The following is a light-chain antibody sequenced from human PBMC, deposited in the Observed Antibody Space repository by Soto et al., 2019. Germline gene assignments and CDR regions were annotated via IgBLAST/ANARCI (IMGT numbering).Light chain of an antibody. CDR1: QSLSGNY. V-gene: IGKV3-20*01. Sequence: EVVLTQSPDTLSLSPGERATLSCRASQSLSGNYVAWYQQKPGQAPRLLIYGASNRATGTPARFAGSGSGTDVSLTVSRLEPEDFTVYYCQHHRSSPTFGQGTKVEIK. CDR3: QHHRSSPT. J-gene: IGKJ1*01. CDR2: GAS.